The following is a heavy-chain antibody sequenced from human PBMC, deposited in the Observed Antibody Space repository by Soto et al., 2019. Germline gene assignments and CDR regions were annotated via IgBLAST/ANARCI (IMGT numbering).Heavy chain of an antibody. D-gene: IGHD3-22*01. Sequence: GSGPTLVNPTQTLTLTCTFSGFSLSTSGVCVSWIRQPPGKALEWLARIDWDDDKYYSTSLKTRLTISKDTSKNQVVLTMTNMDPVDTATYYCARILRYYYDSSGPLNDAFDIWGQGTMVTVSS. V-gene: IGHV2-70*11. CDR2: IDWDDDK. CDR3: ARILRYYYDSSGPLNDAFDI. CDR1: GFSLSTSGVC. J-gene: IGHJ3*02.